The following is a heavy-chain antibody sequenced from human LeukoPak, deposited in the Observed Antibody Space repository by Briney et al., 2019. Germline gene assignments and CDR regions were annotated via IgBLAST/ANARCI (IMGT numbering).Heavy chain of an antibody. CDR3: ATSVTSSSGWYYGY. Sequence: PSKTLSLTCTVSGGSIRSSYYYWGWIRQPPGKGLEWIGSIYDSGSTYYNPSLKSRVTISVDTSKNQFSLKLSSVTAADTAIYYCATSVTSSSGWYYGYWGQGSLVTVSS. CDR2: IYDSGST. V-gene: IGHV4-39*01. J-gene: IGHJ4*02. D-gene: IGHD6-19*01. CDR1: GGSIRSSYYY.